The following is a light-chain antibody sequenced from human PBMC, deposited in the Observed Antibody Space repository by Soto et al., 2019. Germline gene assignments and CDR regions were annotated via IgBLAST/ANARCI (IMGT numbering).Light chain of an antibody. CDR1: QSISSY. J-gene: IGKJ5*01. CDR2: AAS. CDR3: QQLSNYPIT. V-gene: IGKV1-39*01. Sequence: DIQMTQSPSSLSASVGDRVTITCRASQSISSYLNWYQQKPGKAPKLLIYAASSLQSGVPSRFSGSGSGTAFTLTISSLQPEDFATYYCQQLSNYPITFGQGTRLEIK.